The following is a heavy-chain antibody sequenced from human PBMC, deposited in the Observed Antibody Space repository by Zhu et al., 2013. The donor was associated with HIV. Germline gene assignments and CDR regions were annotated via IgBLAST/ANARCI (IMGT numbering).Heavy chain of an antibody. CDR1: GYAFTSFY. V-gene: IGHV1-46*01. D-gene: IGHD6-13*01. CDR2: INPSGGST. CDR3: ARSGTAAGTEDYYYYYMDV. Sequence: QVDLVQSGTEVKKPGSSVKLSCKASGYAFTSFYLHWVRQAPGQGLEWMGIINPSGGSTKYAQKFQGRLTMTSDASRRTLYMELSSLRPEDTAVYYCARSGTAAGTEDYYYYYMDVWGKGTTVTVSS. J-gene: IGHJ6*03.